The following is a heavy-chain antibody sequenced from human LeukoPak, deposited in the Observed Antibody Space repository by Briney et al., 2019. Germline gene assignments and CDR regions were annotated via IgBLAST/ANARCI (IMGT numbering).Heavy chain of an antibody. V-gene: IGHV4-39*07. D-gene: IGHD4-17*01. Sequence: SETLSLTCTVSGGSISSSNYYWGWIRQPPGKGLEWIGVIYYSGNTYYTPSLKSRVTMSIDTSKNQFSLRLSSVTAADTALYYCARGLPKHDYGDYGGTWFDPWGQGALVTVSS. CDR3: ARGLPKHDYGDYGGTWFDP. CDR1: GGSISSSNYY. J-gene: IGHJ5*02. CDR2: IYYSGNT.